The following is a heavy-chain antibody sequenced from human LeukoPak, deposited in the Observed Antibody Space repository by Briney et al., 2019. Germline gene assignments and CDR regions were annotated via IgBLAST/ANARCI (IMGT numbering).Heavy chain of an antibody. CDR1: GFTFSSYA. D-gene: IGHD4-23*01. V-gene: IGHV3-30-3*01. CDR3: ARSLRWPWYFDL. CDR2: ISYDGSNK. Sequence: GGSLRLSCAASGFTFSSYAMHWVRQAPGKGLEWVAVISYDGSNKYYADSVKGRFTISRDNSKNTLYLQMNSLRAEDTAVYYYARSLRWPWYFDLWGRGTLVTVSS. J-gene: IGHJ2*01.